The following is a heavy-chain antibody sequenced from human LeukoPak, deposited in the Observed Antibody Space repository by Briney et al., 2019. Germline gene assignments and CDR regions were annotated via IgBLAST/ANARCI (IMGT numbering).Heavy chain of an antibody. CDR1: GGSISSSNW. CDR3: ARGPYSSGWYRYFDY. Sequence: SETLSLTCAVSGGSISSSNWWSWVRQPPGKGLEWIGEIYHSGSTNYNPSLKSRVTISVDKSKNQFSLKLSSVTAADTAVYYCARGPYSSGWYRYFDYWGQGTLVTVSS. J-gene: IGHJ4*02. CDR2: IYHSGST. V-gene: IGHV4-4*02. D-gene: IGHD6-19*01.